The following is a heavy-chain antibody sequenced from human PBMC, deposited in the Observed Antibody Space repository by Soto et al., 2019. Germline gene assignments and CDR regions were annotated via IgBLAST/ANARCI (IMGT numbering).Heavy chain of an antibody. CDR1: GVAFSTYG. J-gene: IGHJ5*02. Sequence: QVHLVEPGGGVVQPGRSLTISCVGSGVAFSTYGMHWVRQAPAKGLEWVALISYDGTDKYYADSVKGRFSISRDNSKQTLSLQMDRLRPEDTALYYCAKDFGAWSDSWGQGTLVNVSS. V-gene: IGHV3-30*18. D-gene: IGHD6-19*01. CDR2: ISYDGTDK. CDR3: AKDFGAWSDS.